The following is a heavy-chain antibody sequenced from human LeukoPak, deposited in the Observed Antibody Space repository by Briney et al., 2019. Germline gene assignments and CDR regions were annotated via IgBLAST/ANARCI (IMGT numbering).Heavy chain of an antibody. CDR2: IKQDGSEK. Sequence: PGGSLRLSCAASGFTFSSYWMSWVRQAPGKGLEWVANIKQDGSEKYYVDSVKGRFTISRDNAKNSLYLQMSSLRAEDTAVYYCARDRAKGIIGTYMDVWGKGTTVTVSS. D-gene: IGHD1-1*01. CDR1: GFTFSSYW. CDR3: ARDRAKGIIGTYMDV. J-gene: IGHJ6*03. V-gene: IGHV3-7*01.